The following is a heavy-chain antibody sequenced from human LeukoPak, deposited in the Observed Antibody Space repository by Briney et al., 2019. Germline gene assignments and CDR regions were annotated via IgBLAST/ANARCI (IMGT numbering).Heavy chain of an antibody. V-gene: IGHV4-4*02. CDR1: GGSISSSNW. D-gene: IGHD2-15*01. CDR3: ARPLSLGYCSGGSCYGRGAWFDR. J-gene: IGHJ5*02. CDR2: IYHSGST. Sequence: SGTLSLTCAVSGGSISSSNWWSWVRQPPGKGLEWIGQIYHSGSTNYNPSLKSRVTISVDTSKNQFSLKLRSVTAADTAVYYCARPLSLGYCSGGSCYGRGAWFDRWGQGTLVTVSS.